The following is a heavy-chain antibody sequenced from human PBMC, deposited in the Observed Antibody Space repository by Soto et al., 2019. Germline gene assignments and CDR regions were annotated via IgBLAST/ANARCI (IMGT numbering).Heavy chain of an antibody. Sequence: QVQLMQSGAEVKKPGASVKVSCKASGNTFTNYYIHWVRQAPGQGLEWMGTINPSGGHTTYYQNFLGRVTMTRDTSTSTLYMELTSPTSDDTAVYYCARGGHVVVVTAAFDYWGQGTLVTVSS. D-gene: IGHD2-21*02. CDR1: GNTFTNYY. CDR3: ARGGHVVVVTAAFDY. V-gene: IGHV1-46*01. CDR2: INPSGGHT. J-gene: IGHJ4*02.